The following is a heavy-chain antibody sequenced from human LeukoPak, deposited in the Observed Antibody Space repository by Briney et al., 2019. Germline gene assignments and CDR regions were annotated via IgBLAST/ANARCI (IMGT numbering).Heavy chain of an antibody. D-gene: IGHD5-18*01. V-gene: IGHV1-46*01. CDR3: AGLIRGYSYGYYP. CDR1: GYTFTSYY. J-gene: IGHJ5*02. Sequence: RASVKVSSKASGYTFTSYYMHWVRQAPGQGLEWMGIINPSGGSTSYAQKFQGRVTMTRDMSTSTVYMELSSLRSEDTAVYYCAGLIRGYSYGYYPWGQGTLVTVSP. CDR2: INPSGGST.